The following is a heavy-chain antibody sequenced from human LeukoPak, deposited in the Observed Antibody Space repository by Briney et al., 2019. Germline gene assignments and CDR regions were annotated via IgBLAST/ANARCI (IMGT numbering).Heavy chain of an antibody. J-gene: IGHJ6*03. CDR3: ARARGAWEIFGVVTNYYYYMDV. D-gene: IGHD3-3*01. Sequence: PGGSLRLSCAASGFTFSSYSMNWVRQAPGKGLEWVSSISSSSSYIYYADSVKGRFTISRDNAKNSLYLQMNSLRAEDTAVYYCARARGAWEIFGVVTNYYYYMDVWGKGTTVTVSS. V-gene: IGHV3-21*01. CDR1: GFTFSSYS. CDR2: ISSSSSYI.